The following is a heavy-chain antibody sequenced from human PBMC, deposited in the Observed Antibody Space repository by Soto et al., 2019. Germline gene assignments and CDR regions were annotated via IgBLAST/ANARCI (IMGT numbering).Heavy chain of an antibody. V-gene: IGHV4-31*03. D-gene: IGHD3-3*01. CDR2: SYYNGKT. Sequence: SQTLSLTCTLSAGSISSGGYYWSWLRQFPGKGLEWIGYSYYNGKTYYNPSLQSRLTISEDTSKSQFSLRLTSMTAADTAVYYCASFLPESRRYFDSWGQGILVTVSS. J-gene: IGHJ4*02. CDR1: AGSISSGGYY. CDR3: ASFLPESRRYFDS.